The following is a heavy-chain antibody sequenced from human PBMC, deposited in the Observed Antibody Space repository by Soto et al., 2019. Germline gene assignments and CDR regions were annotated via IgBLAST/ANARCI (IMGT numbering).Heavy chain of an antibody. V-gene: IGHV3-9*01. CDR1: GFTFDDYA. D-gene: IGHD5-18*01. CDR3: VRSKGGYSYGTPFDY. CDR2: ISWNSGNI. J-gene: IGHJ4*02. Sequence: GGSLRLSCAASGFTFDDYAMHWVRQVLGKGLEWVSSISWNSGNIGYADSVKGRFTTSRDNAKNSLYLQMNSLRPEDTALYYSVRSKGGYSYGTPFDYGGQGTLVTVSS.